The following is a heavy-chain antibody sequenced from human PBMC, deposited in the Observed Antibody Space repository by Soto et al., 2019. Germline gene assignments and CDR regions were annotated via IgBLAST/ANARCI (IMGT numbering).Heavy chain of an antibody. J-gene: IGHJ4*02. CDR2: IYHSGST. D-gene: IGHD2-2*01. V-gene: IGHV4-4*02. CDR1: GGSINSGNW. CDR3: ARLIHCKTTSCYFDY. Sequence: PSETLSLTCAVSGGSINSGNWWSWVRQPPGKGLEWIGEIYHSGSTNYNPSLKSRVIISVDKSKNQFSLKLSSVTAADTAVFYCARLIHCKTTSCYFDYWGQGTLVTVSS.